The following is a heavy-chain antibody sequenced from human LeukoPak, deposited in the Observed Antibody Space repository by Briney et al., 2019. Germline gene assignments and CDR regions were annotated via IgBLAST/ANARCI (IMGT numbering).Heavy chain of an antibody. Sequence: PSETLSLTCAVSGGSISSGGYSWSWIRQPPGKGLEWIGYIYHSGSTYYNPSLKSRVTISVDRSKNQFSLKLSSVTAADTAVYYCARGHGDYPFVYWGQGTLVTVSS. D-gene: IGHD4-17*01. J-gene: IGHJ4*02. CDR1: GGSISSGGYS. CDR3: ARGHGDYPFVY. CDR2: IYHSGST. V-gene: IGHV4-30-2*01.